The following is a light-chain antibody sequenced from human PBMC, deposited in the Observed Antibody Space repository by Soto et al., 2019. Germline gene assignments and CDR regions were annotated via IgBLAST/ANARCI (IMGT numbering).Light chain of an antibody. CDR1: SSDVGGYNS. CDR3: SSYTSSSLYV. CDR2: EVS. V-gene: IGLV2-14*01. J-gene: IGLJ1*01. Sequence: QSVLTQPASVSGSPGQSITISCTGTSSDVGGYNSVSWYQQHPGKAPKLIIYEVSNRPSGVSNRFSGSKSGNTASLTISGLQAEDEADYYCSSYTSSSLYVFGTGSKVTGL.